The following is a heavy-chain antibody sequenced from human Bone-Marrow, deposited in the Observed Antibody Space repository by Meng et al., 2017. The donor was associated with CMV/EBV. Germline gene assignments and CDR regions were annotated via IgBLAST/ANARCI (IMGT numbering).Heavy chain of an antibody. D-gene: IGHD6-19*01. Sequence: ASVKVSCKASGYTLTDYYMHWVRQAPGQGLKWMGWINPKSGGTKYAQKFQGRVTMTRDTSISTVYMDLSSLRSDDTAVYYCARESITVGATEFDYWGQGTLVTVSS. CDR1: GYTLTDYY. V-gene: IGHV1-2*02. CDR2: INPKSGGT. J-gene: IGHJ4*02. CDR3: ARESITVGATEFDY.